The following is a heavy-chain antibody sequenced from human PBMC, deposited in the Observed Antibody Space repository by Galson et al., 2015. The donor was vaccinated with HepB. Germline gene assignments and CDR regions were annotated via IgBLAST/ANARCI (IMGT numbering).Heavy chain of an antibody. V-gene: IGHV3-21*01. D-gene: IGHD6-13*01. J-gene: IGHJ3*02. CDR1: GFTFSSYS. Sequence: SLRLSCAASGFTFSSYSMNWVRQAPGKGLEWVSSISSSSSYIYYTDSVKGRFTISRDNAKNSLYLQMNSPRAEDTAVYYCVGGDISSSWYGGPTDAFDIWGQGTMVTVSS. CDR3: VGGDISSSWYGGPTDAFDI. CDR2: ISSSSSYI.